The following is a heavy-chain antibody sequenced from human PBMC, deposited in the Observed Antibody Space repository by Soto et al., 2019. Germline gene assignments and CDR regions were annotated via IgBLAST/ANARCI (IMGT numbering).Heavy chain of an antibody. CDR3: VREMGGLEYPEGFDY. J-gene: IGHJ4*02. Sequence: GGSLRLSCAASGFTFSSYAMHWVRQAPGKGLEWVAVISYDGSNKYYADSVKGRFTISRDNSKNTLYLQMNSLRAEDTAVYYCVREMGGLEYPEGFDYWGQGTLVTVSS. D-gene: IGHD1-1*01. CDR2: ISYDGSNK. V-gene: IGHV3-30-3*01. CDR1: GFTFSSYA.